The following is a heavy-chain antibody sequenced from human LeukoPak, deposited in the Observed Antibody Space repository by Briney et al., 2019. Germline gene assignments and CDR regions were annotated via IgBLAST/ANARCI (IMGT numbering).Heavy chain of an antibody. J-gene: IGHJ4*02. D-gene: IGHD2-8*01. CDR2: IYSGGST. V-gene: IGHV3-66*01. CDR1: GFTVSSNY. CDR3: ARDLSQGATTNTNGYFDY. Sequence: GGSLRLSCAASGFTVSSNYMSWVRQAPGKGLEWVSVIYSGGSTYYADSVKGGFTISRDNSKNTLYLQMNSLRAEDTAVYYCARDLSQGATTNTNGYFDYWGQGALVTVSS.